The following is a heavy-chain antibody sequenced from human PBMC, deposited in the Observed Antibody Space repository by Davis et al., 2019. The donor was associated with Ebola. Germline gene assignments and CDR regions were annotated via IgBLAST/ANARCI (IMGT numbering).Heavy chain of an antibody. D-gene: IGHD5-18*01. V-gene: IGHV3-20*04. CDR3: ARCSYGRSCYFDY. J-gene: IGHJ4*02. CDR1: GFTFYHYG. Sequence: PGGSLRLSCAASGFTFYHYGMHWVRQAPGKGLEWVSGISWNSGSIGYADSVKGRFTISRDNSKNTLYLQMNSLRAEDTAVYYCARCSYGRSCYFDYWGQGTLVTVSS. CDR2: ISWNSGSI.